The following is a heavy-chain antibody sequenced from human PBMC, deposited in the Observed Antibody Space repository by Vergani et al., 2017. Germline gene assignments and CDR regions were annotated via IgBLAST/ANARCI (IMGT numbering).Heavy chain of an antibody. CDR3: AKVGIVGASGPYYYYGMDV. J-gene: IGHJ6*02. D-gene: IGHD1-26*01. CDR1: GFTFSSYA. V-gene: IGHV3-23*01. Sequence: EVQLLESGGGLVQPGGSLRLSCAASGFTFSSYAMSWVRQAPGQGLEWVSAISGSGGSTYYADSVKGRFTISRDNSKNTLYLQMNSLRAEDTAVYYCAKVGIVGASGPYYYYGMDVWGQGTTVTVSS. CDR2: ISGSGGST.